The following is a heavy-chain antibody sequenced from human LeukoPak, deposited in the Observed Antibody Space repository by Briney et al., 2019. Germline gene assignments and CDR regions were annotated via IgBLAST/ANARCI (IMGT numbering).Heavy chain of an antibody. CDR1: GGSISSSNW. CDR3: ASRSRQYYYDSSGYPLDAFDI. J-gene: IGHJ3*02. CDR2: IYHSGST. D-gene: IGHD3-22*01. V-gene: IGHV4-4*02. Sequence: SETLSLTCAVSGGSISSSNWWSWVRQPPGKGLEWIGEIYHSGSTNYNPSLKSRVTISVDKSKNQFSLKLSSVTAADTAVYYCASRSRQYYYDSSGYPLDAFDIWGQGTMVTVS.